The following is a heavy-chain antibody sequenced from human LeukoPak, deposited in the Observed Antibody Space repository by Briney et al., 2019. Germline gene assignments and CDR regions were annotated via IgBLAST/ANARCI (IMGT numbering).Heavy chain of an antibody. CDR2: ISGSGGST. V-gene: IGHV3-23*01. J-gene: IGHJ4*02. Sequence: LPGGSLRLSCAASGFTFSSYAMSWVRQAPGKGLEWVSAISGSGGSTYYADSVKGRFTISRDNSKNTLYLQMNSLRAEDTAVYYCAKAIVRGVIRFIVDNWGQGTLVTVSS. D-gene: IGHD3-10*01. CDR1: GFTFSSYA. CDR3: AKAIVRGVIRFIVDN.